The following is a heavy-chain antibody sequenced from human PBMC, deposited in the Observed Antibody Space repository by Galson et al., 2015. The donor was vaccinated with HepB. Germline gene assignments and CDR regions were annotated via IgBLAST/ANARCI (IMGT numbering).Heavy chain of an antibody. CDR1: GFTFSSYG. J-gene: IGHJ3*02. CDR2: IWYDGSNK. Sequence: SLRLSCAASGFTFSSYGMHWVRQAPGKGLEWVAVIWYDGSNKYYTDSVKGRFTISRDNYQNTLYLQMNRLRVGDTAVYYCARGYLGGSYSRPDAFDIWGQGTKVTVSS. CDR3: ARGYLGGSYSRPDAFDI. V-gene: IGHV3-33*01. D-gene: IGHD1-26*01.